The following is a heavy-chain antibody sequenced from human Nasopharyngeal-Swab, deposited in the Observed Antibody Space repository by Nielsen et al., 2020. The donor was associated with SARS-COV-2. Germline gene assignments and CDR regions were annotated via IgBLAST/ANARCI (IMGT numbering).Heavy chain of an antibody. D-gene: IGHD6-19*01. J-gene: IGHJ3*02. V-gene: IGHV1-8*01. CDR2: MNPNSGNT. Sequence: WVRQAPGQRLEWMGWMNPNSGNTGYAQKFQGRVTMTRNTSISTAHMELSSLRSEDTAVYYCARRVAGSRRAFDIWGQGTMVTVSS. CDR3: ARRVAGSRRAFDI.